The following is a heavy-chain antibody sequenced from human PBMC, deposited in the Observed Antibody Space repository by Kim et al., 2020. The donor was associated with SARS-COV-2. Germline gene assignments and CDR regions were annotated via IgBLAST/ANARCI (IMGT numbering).Heavy chain of an antibody. V-gene: IGHV3-9*01. CDR3: VKRDGSGNYSAMYV. Sequence: GGSLRLSCAASGFTFDDYAMRWVRQGPGKGLDWVSGISRNSGDKYYADSVRGRFTISRDNAKNSLYLQMNSLRAEDTGRYYCVKRDGSGNYSAMYVWGEGT. CDR2: ISRNSGDK. J-gene: IGHJ6*02. CDR1: GFTFDDYA. D-gene: IGHD3-10*01.